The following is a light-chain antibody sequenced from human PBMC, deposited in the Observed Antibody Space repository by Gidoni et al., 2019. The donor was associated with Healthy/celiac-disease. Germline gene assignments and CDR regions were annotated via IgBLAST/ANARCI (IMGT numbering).Light chain of an antibody. CDR2: AAS. Sequence: DIQMTQSPSSLSASVGDRVTITCRASQSISSYLNWYQQKPGKAPKLLIYAASSLQSGVPSRFSGSGCGSDFILTIISLQPEDFATYYCRQSYSTPPLTFGGGTKVEIK. CDR3: RQSYSTPPLT. CDR1: QSISSY. J-gene: IGKJ4*01. V-gene: IGKV1-39*01.